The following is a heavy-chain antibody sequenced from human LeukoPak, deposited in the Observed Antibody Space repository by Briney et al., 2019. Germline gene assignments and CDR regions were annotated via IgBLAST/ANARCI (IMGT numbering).Heavy chain of an antibody. Sequence: PGRSLRLSCAASGFTFSSYGMHWVRQAPGKGLEWVAVIWYDGSNKYYADSVKGRFTTSRDNSKNTLYLQVNSLRAEDTAVYYCARIYCGGDCLDAAPLSDAFDIWGQGTMVTVSS. CDR2: IWYDGSNK. J-gene: IGHJ3*02. CDR1: GFTFSSYG. D-gene: IGHD2-21*02. CDR3: ARIYCGGDCLDAAPLSDAFDI. V-gene: IGHV3-33*01.